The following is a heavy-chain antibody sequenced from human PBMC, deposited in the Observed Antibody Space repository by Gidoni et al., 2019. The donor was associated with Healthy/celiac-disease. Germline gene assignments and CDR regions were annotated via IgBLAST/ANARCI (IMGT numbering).Heavy chain of an antibody. Sequence: QVQLVESGGGVVQPGRSLRLYCAASGFTFSSYAMDWVRQTPGKGLEWGAFISYYGINKYYPDSVQGRFTISRDNSKNTLYLQMNRLRAEDTAVYYCARDVDLHSIAVAGRPDYWGQGTLVTVSS. CDR1: GFTFSSYA. J-gene: IGHJ4*02. V-gene: IGHV3-30-3*01. CDR2: ISYYGINK. D-gene: IGHD6-19*01. CDR3: ARDVDLHSIAVAGRPDY.